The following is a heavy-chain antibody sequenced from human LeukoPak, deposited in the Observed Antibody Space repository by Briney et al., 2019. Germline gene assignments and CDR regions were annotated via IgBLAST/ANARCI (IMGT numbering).Heavy chain of an antibody. V-gene: IGHV4-34*01. CDR2: ISHSGST. D-gene: IGHD3-10*01. CDR3: ARSGSYYGSGSFYFDY. CDR1: GGSFSGYY. Sequence: SETLSLTCAVSGGSFSGYYWSWIRQPPGKGLGWIGEISHSGSTNYNPSLKSRVTISVDTSKNQCSLKLSSVTAADTAVYYCARSGSYYGSGSFYFDYWGQGTLVTVSS. J-gene: IGHJ4*02.